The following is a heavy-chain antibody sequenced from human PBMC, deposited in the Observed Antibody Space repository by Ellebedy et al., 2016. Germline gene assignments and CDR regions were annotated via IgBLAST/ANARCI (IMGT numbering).Heavy chain of an antibody. J-gene: IGHJ4*02. CDR2: INPSGGST. CDR3: ARDGRLRWQQLTSPKPYYFDY. CDR1: GYTFTSYY. Sequence: ASVKVSCKASGYTFTSYYMHWVRQAPGQGLEWMGIINPSGGSTSYAQKFQGRVTMTRDTSTSTVYMEVSSLRSEDTAVYYCARDGRLRWQQLTSPKPYYFDYWGQGTLVTVSS. V-gene: IGHV1-46*01. D-gene: IGHD5-24*01.